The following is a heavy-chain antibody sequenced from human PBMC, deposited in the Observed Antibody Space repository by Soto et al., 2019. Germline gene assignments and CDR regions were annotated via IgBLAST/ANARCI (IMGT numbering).Heavy chain of an antibody. CDR1: GYTFTSYA. D-gene: IGHD2-21*01. V-gene: IGHV1-69*13. CDR2: IIPIFGTA. J-gene: IGHJ3*02. Sequence: QVQLVQSGAEVKKPGASVKVSCKASGYTFTSYAISWVRQAPGQGLEWMGGIIPIFGTANYAQKFQGRVTITADESTSTAYMELSSLRSEDTAVYYCARYSSEGSFGAFDIWGQGTMVTVSS. CDR3: ARYSSEGSFGAFDI.